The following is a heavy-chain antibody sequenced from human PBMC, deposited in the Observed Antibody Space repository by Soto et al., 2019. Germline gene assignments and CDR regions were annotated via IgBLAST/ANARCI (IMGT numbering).Heavy chain of an antibody. Sequence: ASVKVSCKVSGYTLTELSMHWVRQAPGKGLEWMGGFDPEDGETIYAQKFQGRVTMTEDTSTDTAYMELSSLRSEDTAVYYCARGLYSSSWYRRPGYFDYWGQGTLVTVSS. V-gene: IGHV1-24*01. J-gene: IGHJ4*02. D-gene: IGHD6-13*01. CDR2: FDPEDGET. CDR3: ARGLYSSSWYRRPGYFDY. CDR1: GYTLTELS.